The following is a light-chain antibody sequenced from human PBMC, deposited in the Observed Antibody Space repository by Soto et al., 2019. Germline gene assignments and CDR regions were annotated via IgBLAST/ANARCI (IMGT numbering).Light chain of an antibody. J-gene: IGLJ1*01. V-gene: IGLV2-14*01. CDR2: EVS. Sequence: VLTQPASVSGSPGQSITISCTGTSSDVGGYNYVSWYQQHPGKAPKLMIYEVSNRPSGVSNRFSGSKSGNTASLTISGLQAEDEADYYCSSYTSSSTHNYVFGTGTKV. CDR3: SSYTSSSTHNYV. CDR1: SSDVGGYNY.